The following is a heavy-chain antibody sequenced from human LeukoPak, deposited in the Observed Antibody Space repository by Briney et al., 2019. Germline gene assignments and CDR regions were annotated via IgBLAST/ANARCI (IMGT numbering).Heavy chain of an antibody. CDR1: GFTFGSYE. CDR2: ISNSGSTK. V-gene: IGHV3-48*03. J-gene: IGHJ4*02. Sequence: GGFLRLSCAASGFTFGSYEMNWIRQAPGKGLEWISYISNSGSTKYYADSVKGRFTISRDNAKNSVFLQMNSLRAEDTAVYYCAAVIDYWGQGTLVTVSS. CDR3: AAVIDY.